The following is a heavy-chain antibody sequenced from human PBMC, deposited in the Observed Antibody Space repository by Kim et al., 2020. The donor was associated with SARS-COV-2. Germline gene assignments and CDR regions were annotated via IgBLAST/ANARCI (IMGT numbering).Heavy chain of an antibody. Sequence: GGSLRLSCAASGFTFSSYSMNWVRQAPGKGLEWVSSISSSSSYIYYADSVKGRFTISRDNAKNSLYLQMNSLRAEDTAVYYCARARTYYYGSGSPYYYYGMDVWGQGTTVTVSS. V-gene: IGHV3-21*01. CDR2: ISSSSSYI. J-gene: IGHJ6*02. D-gene: IGHD3-10*01. CDR3: ARARTYYYGSGSPYYYYGMDV. CDR1: GFTFSSYS.